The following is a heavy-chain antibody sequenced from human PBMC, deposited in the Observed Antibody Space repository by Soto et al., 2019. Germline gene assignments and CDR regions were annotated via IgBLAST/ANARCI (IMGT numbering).Heavy chain of an antibody. V-gene: IGHV4-34*01. D-gene: IGHD3-16*02. CDR2: INHSGST. Sequence: SETRSLTWAVYGGSFSWYYWSWSRQPPGKGLEWMGEINHSGSTNYNPSLKSRVTISVDTSKNQFSLKLSSVTAADTAVYYCARERRYVWGSYRLDYWGQGTLVTVSS. J-gene: IGHJ4*02. CDR1: GGSFSWYY. CDR3: ARERRYVWGSYRLDY.